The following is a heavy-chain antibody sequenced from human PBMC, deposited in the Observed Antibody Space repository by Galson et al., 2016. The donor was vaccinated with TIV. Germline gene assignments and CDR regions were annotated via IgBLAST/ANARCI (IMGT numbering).Heavy chain of an antibody. CDR3: AKVRDLSGYSIVSFDH. V-gene: IGHV3-23*01. J-gene: IGHJ4*02. CDR1: GFTFSSYA. D-gene: IGHD3-3*01. Sequence: SLRLSCAASGFTFSSYAMTWVRQAPGKGLEWVSGITGSGAYTYYGDSVKGRFTISRDNPKNTLYLQTNSLRAEDTAVYYCAKVRDLSGYSIVSFDHWGQGILVTVSS. CDR2: ITGSGAYT.